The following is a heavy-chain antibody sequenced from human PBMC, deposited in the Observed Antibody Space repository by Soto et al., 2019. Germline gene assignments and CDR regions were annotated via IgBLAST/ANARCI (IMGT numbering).Heavy chain of an antibody. D-gene: IGHD6-19*01. V-gene: IGHV4-59*01. Sequence: SETLSLTCTVSGGSISSYYWSWIRQPPGKGLEWIGYIHYSGSTNYNPSLKSRVTISVDTSKNQFSLKLSSVTAAATAVYYCARDSLIDYSGWQTLDYWGQGTLVTVSS. CDR3: ARDSLIDYSGWQTLDY. CDR1: GGSISSYY. CDR2: IHYSGST. J-gene: IGHJ4*02.